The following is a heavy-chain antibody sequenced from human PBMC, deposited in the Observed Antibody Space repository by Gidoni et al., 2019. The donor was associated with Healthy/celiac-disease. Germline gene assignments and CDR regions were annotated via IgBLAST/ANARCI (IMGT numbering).Heavy chain of an antibody. Sequence: GGSTSYAQKFQGRVTMTRDTSTSTVYMELSSLRSEDTAVYYCARDPYYDSSGFLRPQLAGFDYWGQGTLVTVSS. V-gene: IGHV1-46*03. CDR3: ARDPYYDSSGFLRPQLAGFDY. CDR2: GGST. D-gene: IGHD3-22*01. J-gene: IGHJ4*02.